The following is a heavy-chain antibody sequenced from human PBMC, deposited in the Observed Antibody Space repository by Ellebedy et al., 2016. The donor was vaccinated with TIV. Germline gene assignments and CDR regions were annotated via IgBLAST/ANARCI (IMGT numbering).Heavy chain of an antibody. V-gene: IGHV3-23*01. D-gene: IGHD6-6*01. Sequence: GESLKISCAASGFSFGSYAMTWVRHAPGKGLEWVASITSTTDTTYYADSVKSRFTISRDNSKNTLYLQMNSLRAEDTAVYYCAKGSRIAARVGFFDYWGQGTLVTVSS. CDR2: ITSTTDTT. CDR3: AKGSRIAARVGFFDY. J-gene: IGHJ4*02. CDR1: GFSFGSYA.